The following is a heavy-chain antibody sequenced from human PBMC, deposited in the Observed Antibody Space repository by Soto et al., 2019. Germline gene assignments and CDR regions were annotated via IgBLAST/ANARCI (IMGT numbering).Heavy chain of an antibody. D-gene: IGHD3-10*01. CDR2: IYWDDDK. CDR1: GFSLSTSGVG. J-gene: IGHJ6*02. Sequence: SGPTLVNPTQTLTLTCTFSGFSLSTSGVGVGWIRQPPGKALEWLALIYWDDDKRYSPSLKSRLTITKDTSKNQVVLTMTNMDPVDTATYYCAHDTYYYPLGYYGMDGWGQGTTVPVSS. CDR3: AHDTYYYPLGYYGMDG. V-gene: IGHV2-5*02.